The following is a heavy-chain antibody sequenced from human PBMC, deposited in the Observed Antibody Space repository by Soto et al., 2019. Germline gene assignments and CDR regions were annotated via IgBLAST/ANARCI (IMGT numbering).Heavy chain of an antibody. CDR2: ISSNGGST. V-gene: IGHV3-64D*06. D-gene: IGHD3-3*01. J-gene: IGHJ6*02. CDR3: VKDRGVSGYDFWSGYYDYHYYGMDV. CDR1: GFTFSSYA. Sequence: GGSLRLSCSASGFTFSSYAMHWVRQAPGKGLEYVSAISSNGGSTYYADSVKGRFTISRDNSKNTLYLQMSSLRAEDTAVYYCVKDRGVSGYDFWSGYYDYHYYGMDVWGQGTTVTVSS.